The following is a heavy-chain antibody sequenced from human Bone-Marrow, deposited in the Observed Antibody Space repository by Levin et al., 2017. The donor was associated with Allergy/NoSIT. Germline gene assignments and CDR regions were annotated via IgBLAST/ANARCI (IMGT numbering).Heavy chain of an antibody. Sequence: SETLSLTCTVSGGSIRSGDYYWTWIRQPPGKGLEWIGYIYNSGSAYYNASLKSRLTISLDTAKNQFSLNLSSVTGADTAVYYWARATTWAPQIDDWGRGTLVTVSS. CDR1: GGSIRSGDYY. J-gene: IGHJ4*02. CDR3: ARATTWAPQIDD. V-gene: IGHV4-30-4*01. CDR2: IYNSGSA. D-gene: IGHD1-14*01.